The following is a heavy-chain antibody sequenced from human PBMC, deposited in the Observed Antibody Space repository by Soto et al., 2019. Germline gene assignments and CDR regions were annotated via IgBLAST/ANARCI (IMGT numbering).Heavy chain of an antibody. CDR3: ARDEYRSSSGAFDI. D-gene: IGHD6-6*01. V-gene: IGHV1-8*01. Sequence: GASVKVSCKASGYTFTSYDINWVRQATGQGLEWMGCMNPNSGNTGYAQKFQGRVTMTRNTSISTAYMELSSLRSEDTAVDYCARDEYRSSSGAFDIWGQGTMVPVSS. CDR2: MNPNSGNT. J-gene: IGHJ3*02. CDR1: GYTFTSYD.